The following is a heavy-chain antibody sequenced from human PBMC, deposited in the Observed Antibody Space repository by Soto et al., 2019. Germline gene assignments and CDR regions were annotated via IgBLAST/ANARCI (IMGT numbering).Heavy chain of an antibody. CDR1: GFTFSDEW. J-gene: IGHJ4*02. CDR3: ARGGLEPFDY. V-gene: IGHV3-74*01. Sequence: GGSLRLSCATSGFTFSDEWMHWVRQVPGKGLVWVSRINKDGSYKNYADFVEGRFTIPRDDAKSELYLHMDRLRAEDTAVYYCARGGLEPFDYLGQGALVTVSS. CDR2: INKDGSYK. D-gene: IGHD1-1*01.